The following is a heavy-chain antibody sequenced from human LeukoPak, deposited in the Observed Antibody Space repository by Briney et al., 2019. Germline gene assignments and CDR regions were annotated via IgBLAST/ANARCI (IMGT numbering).Heavy chain of an antibody. J-gene: IGHJ6*03. CDR2: ISSSGSTI. D-gene: IGHD1-26*01. CDR3: ARGNSGSYINYYYYYMDV. Sequence: GGSLRLSCAASGFTFSDYYMSWIRQAPGKGLEWVSYISSSGSTIYYADSVKDRFTISRDNAKNSLYLQMNTLRAEDTAVYYCARGNSGSYINYYYYYMDVWGKGTTVTVSS. V-gene: IGHV3-11*04. CDR1: GFTFSDYY.